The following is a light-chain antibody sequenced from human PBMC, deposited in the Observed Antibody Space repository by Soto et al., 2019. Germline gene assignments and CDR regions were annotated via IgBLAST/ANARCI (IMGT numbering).Light chain of an antibody. Sequence: EVVLTQSPATLSLSPGERATLSCRASQSVSTYLAWYQHKPGQAPRLLIYDASSRATGIPDRFSGSGSGTDFTLTISRLEPEDFAVYYCQQYGSSPWTFGQGTKVEIK. J-gene: IGKJ1*01. CDR2: DAS. V-gene: IGKV3-20*01. CDR1: QSVSTY. CDR3: QQYGSSPWT.